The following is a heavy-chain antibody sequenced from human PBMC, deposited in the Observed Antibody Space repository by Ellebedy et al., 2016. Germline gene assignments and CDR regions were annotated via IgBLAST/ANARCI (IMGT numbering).Heavy chain of an antibody. CDR2: INHSGST. V-gene: IGHV4-34*01. Sequence: GSLRLSCAVYGGSFSGYYWSWIRQPPGKGLEWIGEINHSGSTNYNPSLKSRVTISVDTSKNQFSLKLSSVTAADTAVYYCACQPKAYYYYYGMDVWGQGTTVTVSS. J-gene: IGHJ6*02. D-gene: IGHD2-2*01. CDR1: GGSFSGYY. CDR3: ACQPKAYYYYYGMDV.